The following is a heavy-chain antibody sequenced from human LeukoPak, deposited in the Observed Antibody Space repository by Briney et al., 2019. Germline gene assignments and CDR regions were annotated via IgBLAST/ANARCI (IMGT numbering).Heavy chain of an antibody. CDR1: GGTSSSYA. Sequence: SVKVSCKASGGTSSSYAISWVRQAPGQGLEWMGRTIPIFGTANYAQKFQGRVTITADKSTSTAYMELSSLRSEDTAVYYCAKEPASRLSGYYYMDVWGKGTTVTVSS. J-gene: IGHJ6*03. D-gene: IGHD2/OR15-2a*01. CDR3: AKEPASRLSGYYYMDV. V-gene: IGHV1-69*06. CDR2: TIPIFGTA.